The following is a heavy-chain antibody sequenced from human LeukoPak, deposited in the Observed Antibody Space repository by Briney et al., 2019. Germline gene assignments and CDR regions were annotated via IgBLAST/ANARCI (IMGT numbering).Heavy chain of an antibody. V-gene: IGHV3-23*01. CDR2: ISGSGGST. Sequence: GGSLRLSCAASGFTFSSYAMSWVRQAPGKGLEWVSAISGSGGSTYYADSVKGRFTISRDNSKNTLYLQMNSLRAEDTAVYYCARLGYGSGSPYYYYYGMDVWGQGTTVTVSS. D-gene: IGHD3-10*01. J-gene: IGHJ6*02. CDR1: GFTFSSYA. CDR3: ARLGYGSGSPYYYYYGMDV.